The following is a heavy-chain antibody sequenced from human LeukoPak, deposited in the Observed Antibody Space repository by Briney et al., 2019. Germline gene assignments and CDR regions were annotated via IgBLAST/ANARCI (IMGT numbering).Heavy chain of an antibody. Sequence: PGGSLRLSCAAPGFTFSSYGMHWGRPAPGKGLEWGAVIWYDGSNKYYADSVKGRFTVSRDNSKNTLYLQMNSLRAEDTAVYYCARDSSSWFDPWGQGTLVTVSS. J-gene: IGHJ5*02. CDR3: ARDSSSWFDP. CDR2: IWYDGSNK. CDR1: GFTFSSYG. V-gene: IGHV3-33*01.